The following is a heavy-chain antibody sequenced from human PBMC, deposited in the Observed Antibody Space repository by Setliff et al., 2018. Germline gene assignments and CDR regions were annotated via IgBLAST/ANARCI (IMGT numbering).Heavy chain of an antibody. V-gene: IGHV5-51*01. D-gene: IGHD3-3*01. J-gene: IGHJ3*02. Sequence: GESLKISCKTSGYTFTDYWIGWVRQMPGKGLEWMGIIYFGDSDNRYIPSFQGQVTISADKSISTAYLQWSSLKASDTAMYYCARQAIFGSDAFDIWGQGTMVTVSS. CDR3: ARQAIFGSDAFDI. CDR1: GYTFTDYW. CDR2: IYFGDSDN.